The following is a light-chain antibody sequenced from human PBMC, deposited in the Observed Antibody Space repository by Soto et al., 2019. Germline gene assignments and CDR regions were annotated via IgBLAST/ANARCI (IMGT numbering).Light chain of an antibody. J-gene: IGKJ5*01. CDR2: GAS. CDR3: QQRSNWPPIT. Sequence: EIVMTQYPDTLSVSPGETVTLSCRASQSVRTNLAWYQHKPGQSPRLLIYGASNRATGIPARFSGSGSGTDFTLTISSLEPEDFAVYYCQQRSNWPPITFGQGTRLEIK. CDR1: QSVRTN. V-gene: IGKV3-11*01.